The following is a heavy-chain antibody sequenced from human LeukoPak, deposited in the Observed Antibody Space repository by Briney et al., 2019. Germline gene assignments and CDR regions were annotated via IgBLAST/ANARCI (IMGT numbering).Heavy chain of an antibody. D-gene: IGHD3-22*01. CDR1: GGSFSGYY. CDR2: INHSGST. V-gene: IGHV4-34*01. Sequence: SETLSLTCAVYGGSFSGYYWSWIRQPPGKGLEWIGEINHSGSTNYNPSLKSRVTISLDTSKNQFSLKLSSMTAADTAVYYCARDAGSVRTYYYDSSRNNWFDPWGQGTLVTVSS. CDR3: ARDAGSVRTYYYDSSRNNWFDP. J-gene: IGHJ5*02.